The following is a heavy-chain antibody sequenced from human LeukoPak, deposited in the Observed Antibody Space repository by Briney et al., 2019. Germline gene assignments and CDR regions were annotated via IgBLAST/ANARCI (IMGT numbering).Heavy chain of an antibody. J-gene: IGHJ4*02. Sequence: SETLSLTCAVYGGSFSGYYWGWIRQPPGKELEWIGSIYYSGSTYYNPSLKSRVTISVDTSKNQFSLKLSSVTAADTAVYYCARLANSYYYDSSGYYSAPYYFDYWGQGTLVTVSS. CDR1: GGSFSGYY. CDR2: IYYSGST. CDR3: ARLANSYYYDSSGYYSAPYYFDY. V-gene: IGHV4-39*01. D-gene: IGHD3-22*01.